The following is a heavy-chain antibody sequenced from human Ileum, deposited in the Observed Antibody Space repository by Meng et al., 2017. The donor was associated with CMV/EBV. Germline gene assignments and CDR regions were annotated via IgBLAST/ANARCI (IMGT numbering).Heavy chain of an antibody. V-gene: IGHV4-34*01. Sequence: QEQLQQWGAGLLKPSETLSRSCAVDGGSFSDYYWSWIRQPPGKGLEWIGEISHSGITNYNPSLKSRVTISIDTSKKQFSLKLSSVTAADTAVYYCARSRVYCYFDLWGRGTLVTVSS. CDR2: ISHSGIT. CDR3: ARSRVYCYFDL. CDR1: GGSFSDYY. J-gene: IGHJ2*01.